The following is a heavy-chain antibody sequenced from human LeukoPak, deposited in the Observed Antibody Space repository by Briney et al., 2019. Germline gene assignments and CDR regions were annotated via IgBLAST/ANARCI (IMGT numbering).Heavy chain of an antibody. D-gene: IGHD5-12*01. CDR1: GFTFSSYA. J-gene: IGHJ6*03. CDR2: ISYDGSNK. Sequence: GGSLRLSCAASGFTFSSYAMHWVRQAPGKGLEWVAVISYDGSNKYYADSVKGRFTISRDNSKNTLYLQMNSLRAEDTAVYYCARYSGYSGYDYMDVWGKGTTVTVSS. CDR3: ARYSGYSGYDYMDV. V-gene: IGHV3-30*04.